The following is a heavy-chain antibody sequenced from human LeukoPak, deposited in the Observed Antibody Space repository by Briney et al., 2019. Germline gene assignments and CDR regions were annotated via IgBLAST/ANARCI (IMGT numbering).Heavy chain of an antibody. D-gene: IGHD5-12*01. V-gene: IGHV1-2*02. J-gene: IGHJ6*02. CDR1: GYTFTGYY. Sequence: ASVKDSCKASGYTFTGYYMHWVRQAPGQGLEWMGWINPNSGGTNYAQKFQGRVTMTRDTSISTAYMELSRLRSDDTAVYYCARDGGYDSGYYYYYYGMDVWGQGTTVTVSS. CDR3: ARDGGYDSGYYYYYYGMDV. CDR2: INPNSGGT.